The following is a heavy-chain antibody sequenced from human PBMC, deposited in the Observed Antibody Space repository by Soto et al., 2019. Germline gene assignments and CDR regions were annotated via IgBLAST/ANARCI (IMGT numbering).Heavy chain of an antibody. CDR1: GYPFTSYG. CDR3: WRNDGDDSTNF. D-gene: IGHD3-22*01. Sequence: GASVKVSCKASGYPFTSYGLNWVRRAPGQGLEWMGRIASHDGSTVSAQSLQGRLTLTRDTFTNTAYLELGALTSDDTGLYFCWRNDGDDSTNFWGQGTLVTVSS. V-gene: IGHV1-18*04. CDR2: IASHDGST. J-gene: IGHJ4*02.